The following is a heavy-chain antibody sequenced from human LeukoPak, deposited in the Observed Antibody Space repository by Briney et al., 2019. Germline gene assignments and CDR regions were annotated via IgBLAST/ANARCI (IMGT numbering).Heavy chain of an antibody. CDR2: IYYSGST. D-gene: IGHD3-22*01. CDR1: GGSISSSSDY. Sequence: PSETLSLTCTVSGGSISSSSDYWGWIRQPPGKGLEWIGSIYYSGSTYYNPSLKSRVTISVDTSKNQFSLKLSSVTAADTAVYYCARYQFYDSSGIDYWGQGTLVTVSS. V-gene: IGHV4-39*07. CDR3: ARYQFYDSSGIDY. J-gene: IGHJ4*02.